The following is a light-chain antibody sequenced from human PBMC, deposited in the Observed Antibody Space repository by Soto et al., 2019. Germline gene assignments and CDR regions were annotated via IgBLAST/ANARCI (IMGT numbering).Light chain of an antibody. Sequence: QSVLTQPPSASGTPGRSVTMSCSGSSTNIGANSINWYQCLPGAAPKLLIYTNNKRPSGVLDHFFGSKSGSADSLAISGLHSGDEGDYYWAASGGSLKAVVFGGGTKPTVL. J-gene: IGLJ2*01. CDR3: AASGGSLKAVV. CDR2: TNN. V-gene: IGLV1-44*01. CDR1: STNIGANS.